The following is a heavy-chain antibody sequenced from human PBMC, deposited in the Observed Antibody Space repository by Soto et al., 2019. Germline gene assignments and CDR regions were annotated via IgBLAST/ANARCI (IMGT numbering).Heavy chain of an antibody. Sequence: ASVKVSCKASGGTFSSYAISWVRQAPGQGLEWMGGIIPIFGTANYAQKFQGRVTITADESTSTAYMELSSLRSEDTAVYYCARDRYSSSPIPIFDYWGQGTLVTVSS. CDR2: IIPIFGTA. V-gene: IGHV1-69*13. CDR3: ARDRYSSSPIPIFDY. CDR1: GGTFSSYA. J-gene: IGHJ4*02. D-gene: IGHD6-13*01.